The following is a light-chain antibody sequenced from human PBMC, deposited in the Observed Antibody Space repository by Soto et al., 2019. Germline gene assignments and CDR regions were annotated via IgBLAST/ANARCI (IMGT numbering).Light chain of an antibody. V-gene: IGLV2-14*01. Sequence: QSALTQPASVSGSPGQSITISCTGNSSDVGGYKYVSWFQQHPGEAPKLMIYEVSNRPSGVSNRFSASKSGNTASLTISGLQAEDEADYYCSSYTSSNTWVFGGGTKLTVL. CDR1: SSDVGGYKY. J-gene: IGLJ3*02. CDR3: SSYTSSNTWV. CDR2: EVS.